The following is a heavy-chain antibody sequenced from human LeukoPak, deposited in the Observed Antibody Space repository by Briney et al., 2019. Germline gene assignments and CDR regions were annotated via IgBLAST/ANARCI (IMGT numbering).Heavy chain of an antibody. CDR1: GYSFTTHG. J-gene: IGHJ4*02. V-gene: IGHV1-8*02. CDR3: ARGLAGIAAAGSVDY. CDR2: MNPNSGNT. Sequence: ASVKVSCKASGYSFTTHGISWVRQATGQGLEWMGWMNPNSGNTGYAQKFQGRVTMTRNTSISTAYMELSSLRSEDTAVYYCARGLAGIAAAGSVDYWGQGTLVTVSS. D-gene: IGHD6-13*01.